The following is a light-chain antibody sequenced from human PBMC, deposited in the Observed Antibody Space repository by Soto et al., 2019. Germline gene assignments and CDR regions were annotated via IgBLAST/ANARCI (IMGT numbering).Light chain of an antibody. CDR1: SSDVGGYNY. V-gene: IGLV2-8*01. CDR3: ASYAGSNKV. Sequence: QSALTQPPSASGSPGQSVTISCTGSSSDVGGYNYVSWYQQHPGKAPKLMIYEVTKRPSGVPDRFSGSKSGNTASLTVSGLLAEDEADYYCASYAGSNKVFGTGTKLT. J-gene: IGLJ1*01. CDR2: EVT.